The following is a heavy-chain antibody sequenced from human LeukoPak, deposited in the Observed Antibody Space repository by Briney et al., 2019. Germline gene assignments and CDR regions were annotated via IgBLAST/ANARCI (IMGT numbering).Heavy chain of an antibody. CDR3: ASQANYYDSRGYFQH. CDR1: GDSINSGGYY. D-gene: IGHD3-22*01. Sequence: SQTLSLTCTVSGDSINSGGYYWSWIRQHPGKGLEWIGYMYYSGITYYNPSLRSRVTISLDTSKNQFSLKLSSVTAADTAVYYCASQANYYDSRGYFQHWGQGTLVNVSS. J-gene: IGHJ1*01. CDR2: MYYSGIT. V-gene: IGHV4-31*03.